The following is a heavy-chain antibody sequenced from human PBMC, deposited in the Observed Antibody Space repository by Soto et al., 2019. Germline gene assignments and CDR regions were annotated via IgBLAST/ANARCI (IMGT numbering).Heavy chain of an antibody. Sequence: SETLSLTCTVSGGSISSGGYYWSWIRQHPGKGLEWIGYIYYSGSTYYNPSLKSRVTISVDTSKNQFSLKLSSVTAADTAVYYCARASDRYCSGGSCYQPDYWGQGTLVTVSS. D-gene: IGHD2-15*01. CDR1: GGSISSGGYY. V-gene: IGHV4-31*03. CDR3: ARASDRYCSGGSCYQPDY. J-gene: IGHJ4*02. CDR2: IYYSGST.